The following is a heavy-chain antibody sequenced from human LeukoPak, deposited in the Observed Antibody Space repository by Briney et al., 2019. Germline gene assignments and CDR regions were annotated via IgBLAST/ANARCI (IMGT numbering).Heavy chain of an antibody. V-gene: IGHV1-18*01. CDR1: GYTFTSYG. J-gene: IGHJ4*02. CDR3: ARVDDSSSWYDY. Sequence: ASVKVSCKASGYTFTSYGISWVRQAPGQGLEWMGWISAYNGNTNYAQKFQGRVTITADESTSTAYTELSSLRSEDTAVYYCARVDDSSSWYDYWGQGTLVTVSS. CDR2: ISAYNGNT. D-gene: IGHD6-13*01.